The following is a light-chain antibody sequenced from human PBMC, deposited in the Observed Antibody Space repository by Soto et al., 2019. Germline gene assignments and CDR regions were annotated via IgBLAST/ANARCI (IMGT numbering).Light chain of an antibody. CDR2: DAS. J-gene: IGKJ4*01. CDR3: QQYNSYSLT. V-gene: IGKV1-5*01. Sequence: DIQMTQSPSTLSASVGDRVTITCRASQSISDWLAWYQQKPGKAPKLLIYDASGLESGVPSRFSGSGSGTEFTLTISSLQPDDFETYYCQQYNSYSLTFGGGTKVEIX. CDR1: QSISDW.